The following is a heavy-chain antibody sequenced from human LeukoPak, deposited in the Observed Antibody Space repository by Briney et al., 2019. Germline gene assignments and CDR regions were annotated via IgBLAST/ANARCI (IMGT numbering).Heavy chain of an antibody. CDR3: ARGIAAAGSPVWG. V-gene: IGHV1-69*05. CDR1: GGTFSGYA. Sequence: SVKVSCKASGGTFSGYAISWVRQAPGQGLEWMGGIIPIFGTANYAQKFQGRVTMTRDTSISTAYMELSRLRSDDTAVYYCARGIAAAGSPVWGWGQGTLVTVSS. CDR2: IIPIFGTA. J-gene: IGHJ4*02. D-gene: IGHD6-13*01.